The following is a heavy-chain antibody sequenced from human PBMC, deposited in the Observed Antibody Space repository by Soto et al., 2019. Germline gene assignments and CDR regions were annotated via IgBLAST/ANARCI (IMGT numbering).Heavy chain of an antibody. D-gene: IGHD3-10*01. CDR1: GFTFSSYC. J-gene: IGHJ4*02. V-gene: IGHV3-74*01. CDR2: INTDGSST. CDR3: AKRGVDTFGLSY. Sequence: EVQLVETGGGLIQPGGSLRLSCAASGFTFSSYCMHWVRQAPGKGLVWVSRINTDGSSTSYADAEKGRFTTSSDNDKNTLYLHMNSLGVEDAAMYYCAKRGVDTFGLSYWGQGTLVTVSS.